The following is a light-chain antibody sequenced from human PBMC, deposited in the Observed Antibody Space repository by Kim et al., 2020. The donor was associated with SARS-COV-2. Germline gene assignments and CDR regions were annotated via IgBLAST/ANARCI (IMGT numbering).Light chain of an antibody. Sequence: GKTVTISCTPDSGTIASNCVQWFQQRPGSSPTTLFFGDDRRPSGVPDRFSGSVDVTSNSASLTISGLKTEDEADYYCQSFDSSTWVFGGGTQLTVL. V-gene: IGLV6-57*01. J-gene: IGLJ3*02. CDR1: SGTIASNC. CDR2: GDD. CDR3: QSFDSSTWV.